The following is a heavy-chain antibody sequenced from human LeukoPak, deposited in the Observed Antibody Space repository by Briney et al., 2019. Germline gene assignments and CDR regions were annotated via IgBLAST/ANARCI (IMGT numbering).Heavy chain of an antibody. CDR3: ARLSYGSGSYSYFDY. CDR2: IYYSGST. CDR1: GGSISSYY. Sequence: PSETLSLTCTVSGGSISSYYRSWIRQPPGKGLEWIGYIYYSGSTNYNPSLKSRVTISVDTSKNQFSLKLSSVTAADTAVYYCARLSYGSGSYSYFDYWGQGTLVTVSS. D-gene: IGHD3-10*01. J-gene: IGHJ4*02. V-gene: IGHV4-59*08.